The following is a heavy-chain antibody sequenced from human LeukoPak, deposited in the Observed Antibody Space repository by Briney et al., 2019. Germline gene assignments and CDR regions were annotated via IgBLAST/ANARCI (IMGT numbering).Heavy chain of an antibody. CDR1: GFTFSTYD. D-gene: IGHD6-13*01. V-gene: IGHV3-13*01. J-gene: IGHJ4*02. Sequence: GGSLRLSCAASGFTFSTYDMHWVRQASGKGLEWVSAISPAGDTYYTGSVKGRFTISRENAKNSLYLQMNSLRAGDTAAYYCARAGYSSSWYIFDYWGQGTLVTVSS. CDR2: ISPAGDT. CDR3: ARAGYSSSWYIFDY.